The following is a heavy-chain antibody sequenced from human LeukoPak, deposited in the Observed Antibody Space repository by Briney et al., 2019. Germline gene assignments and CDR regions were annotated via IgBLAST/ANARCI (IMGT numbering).Heavy chain of an antibody. Sequence: GASVKVSCKASGYTFTSYYMHWVRQAPEQGLEWMGIINPSGGSTSYAQKFQGRVTMTRDTSTSTVYMELSSLRSEDTAVYYCARARNSYAFDYWGQGTLVTVSS. CDR3: ARARNSYAFDY. V-gene: IGHV1-46*01. CDR1: GYTFTSYY. CDR2: INPSGGST. D-gene: IGHD5-18*01. J-gene: IGHJ4*02.